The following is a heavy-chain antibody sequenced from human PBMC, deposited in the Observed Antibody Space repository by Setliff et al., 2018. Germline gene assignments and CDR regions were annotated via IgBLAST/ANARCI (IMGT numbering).Heavy chain of an antibody. J-gene: IGHJ4*02. Sequence: GGSLRLSCAASGFSFSSYTMNWVRQAPGEGLEWISSIGGSSNTIFYADSVKGRFTISRDNAKNSLYLQMSSLRAEDTAVYYCAKVGIFGGGYFDLWGLGTLVTVSS. CDR3: AKVGIFGGGYFDL. V-gene: IGHV3-48*01. CDR2: IGGSSNTI. CDR1: GFSFSSYT. D-gene: IGHD3-3*01.